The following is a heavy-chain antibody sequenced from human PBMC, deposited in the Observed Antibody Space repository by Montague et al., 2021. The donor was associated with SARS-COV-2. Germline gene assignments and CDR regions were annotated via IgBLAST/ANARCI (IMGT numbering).Heavy chain of an antibody. CDR2: ISHSGST. D-gene: IGHD3-10*01. V-gene: IGHV4-34*01. CDR1: GGSFSGYY. Sequence: SETLSLTCAVYGGSFSGYYWSWIRQPPGKGLGWIGEISHSGSTNYNPSPKSRVTISIDTSKNQFSLKLSSVTAADTAVYYCARVRYYGSGTSLGMDVWGQGTTVTVSS. J-gene: IGHJ6*02. CDR3: ARVRYYGSGTSLGMDV.